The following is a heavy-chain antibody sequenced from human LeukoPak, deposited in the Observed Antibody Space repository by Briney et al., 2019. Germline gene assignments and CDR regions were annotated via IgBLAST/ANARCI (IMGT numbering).Heavy chain of an antibody. CDR2: IKSKTDGGTT. CDR3: TTVLWFGETRSDY. V-gene: IGHV3-15*01. D-gene: IGHD3-10*01. J-gene: IGHJ4*02. CDR1: GFTFSNGW. Sequence: GGSLRLSCAASGFTFSNGWMSWVRQAPGKGLEWVGRIKSKTDGGTTDYAAPVKGRFTISRDDSKNTLYLQMNSLKTEDTAVYYCTTVLWFGETRSDYWGQGTLVTVSS.